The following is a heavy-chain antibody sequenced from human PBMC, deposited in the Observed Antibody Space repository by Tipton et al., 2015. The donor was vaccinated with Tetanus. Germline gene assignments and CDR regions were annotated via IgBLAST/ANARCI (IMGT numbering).Heavy chain of an antibody. CDR2: IWYDGSNK. CDR1: GFTFSSYG. Sequence: SLRLSCAASGFTFSSYGMHWVRQAPGKGLEWVAVIWYDGSNKYYADSVKGRFTISRDNSKNTLYLQMNSLRAEDTAVYYRARDIEQWLVQGGNWFDPLGQGTLVTVSS. D-gene: IGHD6-19*01. V-gene: IGHV3-33*01. CDR3: ARDIEQWLVQGGNWFDP. J-gene: IGHJ5*02.